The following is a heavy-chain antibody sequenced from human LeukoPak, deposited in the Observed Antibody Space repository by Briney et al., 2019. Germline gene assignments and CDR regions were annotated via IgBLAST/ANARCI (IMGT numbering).Heavy chain of an antibody. Sequence: GGSLRLSCAASGFTFSDFYMSWIRQAPGKVLEWVSYISSSSSYTNYAASVKGRFTISRDNAKNSLYLQMNSLRAEDTAVYYCARIPEVYSSSWLLDYWGQGTLVTVSS. V-gene: IGHV3-11*03. CDR3: ARIPEVYSSSWLLDY. J-gene: IGHJ4*02. D-gene: IGHD6-13*01. CDR1: GFTFSDFY. CDR2: ISSSSSYT.